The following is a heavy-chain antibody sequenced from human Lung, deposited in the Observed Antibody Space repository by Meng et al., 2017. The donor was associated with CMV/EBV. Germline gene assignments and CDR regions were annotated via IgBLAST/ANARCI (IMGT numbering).Heavy chain of an antibody. V-gene: IGHV1-18*01. D-gene: IGHD2-15*01. CDR2: FVNYVDT. J-gene: IGHJ4*02. Sequence: QVHLLQSGPEVKKPGASVRGSCKASGYTFGSYGICWVRQAPGRGLEWMGWFVNYVDTYPAPKFQGRVTMTTDTHTNTAFMELRSLTSDDTAVYYCASGTPGRSYCDYWGQGTLVTVSS. CDR1: GYTFGSYG. CDR3: ASGTPGRSYCDY.